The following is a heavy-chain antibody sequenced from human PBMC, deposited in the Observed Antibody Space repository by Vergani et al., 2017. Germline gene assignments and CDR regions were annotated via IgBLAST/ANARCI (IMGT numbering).Heavy chain of an antibody. CDR3: SHXDIFDDNYEYFDY. CDR1: GFSVSSSGVG. Sequence: QITLKESGPTLVKPTQTLTLTCTVSGFSVSSSGVGVAWIRQPPGKALECLAIIYWNDDKRYSPYLMGRLTIAKDTTKNQVVLTMTNMDPVDTATYYCSHXDIFDDNYEYFDYWGPGTLVTVSS. D-gene: IGHD4-11*01. J-gene: IGHJ4*02. CDR2: IYWNDDK. V-gene: IGHV2-5*01.